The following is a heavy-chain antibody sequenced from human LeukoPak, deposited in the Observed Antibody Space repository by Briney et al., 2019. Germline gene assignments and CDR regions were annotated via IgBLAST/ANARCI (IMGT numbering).Heavy chain of an antibody. CDR1: GFTFSSYG. D-gene: IGHD6-13*01. CDR3: AKEEYSSSWTTPFDY. J-gene: IGHJ4*02. V-gene: IGHV3-23*01. CDR2: ISGSGGST. Sequence: GGSLRLSCAASGFTFSSYGMSWVRQALGKGLEWVSAISGSGGSTYYADSVKGRFTISRDNSKNTLYLQMNSLRAEDTAVYYCAKEEYSSSWTTPFDYWGQGTLVTVSS.